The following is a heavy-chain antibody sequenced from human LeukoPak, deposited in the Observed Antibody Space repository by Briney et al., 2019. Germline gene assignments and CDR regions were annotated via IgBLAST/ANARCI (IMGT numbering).Heavy chain of an antibody. CDR1: GFTFSIYA. CDR3: ARDRPNYYGSDGHYYRRDGDY. D-gene: IGHD3-22*01. J-gene: IGHJ4*02. Sequence: GGSLRLSCTASGFTFSIYAMSWVRQAPGKGLQWVSSITSRGESTWYVDSVKGRFTITRDNSENTLYLQMHSLRAEDTAVYYCARDRPNYYGSDGHYYRRDGDYWGRGTLVSVSS. V-gene: IGHV3-23*01. CDR2: ITSRGEST.